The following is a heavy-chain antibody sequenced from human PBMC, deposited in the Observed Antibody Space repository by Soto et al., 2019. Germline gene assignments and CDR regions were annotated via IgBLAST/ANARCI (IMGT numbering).Heavy chain of an antibody. CDR3: AREGGSYYLWWFDP. Sequence: ASVKVSCKASGYTFTSYAMHWVRQAPGQGLEWMGWISAYNGNTNYAQKLQGRATMTTDTSTSTAYMELRSLRSDDTAVYYCAREGGSYYLWWFDPWGQGTLVTVSS. J-gene: IGHJ5*02. V-gene: IGHV1-18*01. CDR2: ISAYNGNT. CDR1: GYTFTSYA. D-gene: IGHD1-26*01.